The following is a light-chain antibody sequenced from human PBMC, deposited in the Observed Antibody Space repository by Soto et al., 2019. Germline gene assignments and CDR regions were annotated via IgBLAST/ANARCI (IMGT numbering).Light chain of an antibody. V-gene: IGKV3-20*01. Sequence: EIVLTQSPGTLSSSPGERATLFCRASQSVNSNYLAWYQQKPGQAPRLLIHGTSTRATGIPDRFSGSGSGTNFTLTLTGLEPEDFAVYSCQQYYRSPWTFGQVTKVEIK. J-gene: IGKJ1*01. CDR2: GTS. CDR1: QSVNSNY. CDR3: QQYYRSPWT.